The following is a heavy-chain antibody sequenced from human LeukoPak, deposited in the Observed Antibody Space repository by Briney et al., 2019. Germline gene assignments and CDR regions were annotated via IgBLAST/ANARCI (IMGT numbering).Heavy chain of an antibody. CDR1: GYSISSGYY. CDR3: ARGLLGSTDY. Sequence: SETLSLTCAVSGYSISSGYYWGWIRQPPGKGLEWIGSIYYSGSTYYNPSLKSRVTISVDTSKNQFSLKLSSVTAADTAVYYCARGLLGSTDYWGQGTLVTVSS. CDR2: IYYSGST. J-gene: IGHJ4*02. D-gene: IGHD4/OR15-4a*01. V-gene: IGHV4-38-2*01.